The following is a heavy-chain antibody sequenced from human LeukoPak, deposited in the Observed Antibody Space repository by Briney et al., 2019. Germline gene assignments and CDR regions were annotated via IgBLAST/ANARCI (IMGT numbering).Heavy chain of an antibody. CDR3: YSWYYYDSSGYYPVGDY. J-gene: IGHJ4*02. V-gene: IGHV3-23*01. Sequence: PGGSLRLSCAASGFTFSSYAMSWVRQAPGKGLEWVSAISGSGGSTYYADSVKGRFTISRDNSKNTLYLQMNSLRAEDTAVYYCYSWYYYDSSGYYPVGDYWGQGTLVTVSS. CDR1: GFTFSSYA. CDR2: ISGSGGST. D-gene: IGHD3-22*01.